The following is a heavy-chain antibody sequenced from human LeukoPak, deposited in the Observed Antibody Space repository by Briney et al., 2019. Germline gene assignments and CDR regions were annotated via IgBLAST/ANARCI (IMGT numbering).Heavy chain of an antibody. CDR2: ISAYNGNT. J-gene: IGHJ4*02. CDR1: GYTFTSYG. Sequence: ASVKVSCKASGYTFTSYGISWVRQAPGQGLEWMGWISAYNGNTNYAQKLQSRVTMTTDTSTSTAYMELRSLRSDDTAVYYCARGVGGAIAVAGTFDYWGQGTLVTVSS. D-gene: IGHD6-19*01. V-gene: IGHV1-18*01. CDR3: ARGVGGAIAVAGTFDY.